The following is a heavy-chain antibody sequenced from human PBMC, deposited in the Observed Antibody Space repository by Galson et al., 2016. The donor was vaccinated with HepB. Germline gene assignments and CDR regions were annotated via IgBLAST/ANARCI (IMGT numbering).Heavy chain of an antibody. J-gene: IGHJ4*02. CDR3: ARSHSSSWYFQGVY. CDR2: IYPDDSDT. V-gene: IGHV5-51*01. CDR1: GYKFTNYW. D-gene: IGHD6-13*01. Sequence: QSGAEVKKAGESLKISCKGSGYKFTNYWIAWVRQMPGKGLEWKGIIYPDDSDTKYSQAFQGQVTISTDKSINTAFLHWRNLKASDTAKYFCARSHSSSWYFQGVYWGQGTLVTVYS.